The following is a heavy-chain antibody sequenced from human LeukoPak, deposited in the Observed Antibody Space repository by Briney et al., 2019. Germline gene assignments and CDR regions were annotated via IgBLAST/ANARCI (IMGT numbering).Heavy chain of an antibody. CDR1: GFTFSSYG. CDR3: AKVGRHDPIVVVITAVDY. D-gene: IGHD3-22*01. J-gene: IGHJ4*02. V-gene: IGHV3-30*02. Sequence: PGGSLRLSCAASGFTFSSYGMHWVRQAPGKGLEWVAFIRYDGSNKYYADSVKGRFTISRDNSKNTLYLQMNSLRAEDTAVYYCAKVGRHDPIVVVITAVDYWGQGTLVTVSS. CDR2: IRYDGSNK.